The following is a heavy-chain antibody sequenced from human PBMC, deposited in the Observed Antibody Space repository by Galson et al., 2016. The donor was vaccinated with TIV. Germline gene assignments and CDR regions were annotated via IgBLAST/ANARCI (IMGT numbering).Heavy chain of an antibody. V-gene: IGHV3-33*01. CDR1: GFTFASYG. Sequence: LRLSCAASGFTFASYGMHWVRQAPGKGLEWVTLMWYNGSDKYYADSVKGRFTISRDNSKNTLYLQMTSLRAEDTAMYYCGRAFYNNGWFIEYWGQGTLVTVSS. CDR3: GRAFYNNGWFIEY. CDR2: MWYNGSDK. J-gene: IGHJ4*02. D-gene: IGHD6-19*01.